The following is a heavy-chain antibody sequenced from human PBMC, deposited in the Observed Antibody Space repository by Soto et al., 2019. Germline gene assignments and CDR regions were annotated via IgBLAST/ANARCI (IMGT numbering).Heavy chain of an antibody. J-gene: IGHJ4*02. CDR3: TAETYCGGGSCPEY. D-gene: IGHD2-15*01. V-gene: IGHV3-15*01. Sequence: EVQLVESGGGLVEPGGSLSLTCAVSGAPFSGHWMSWVRQAPGKGLEWVARIKSKKDGGTIEYAAPVNGRLTISRDDARNTLYLQMNSLKTEDTAIYYCTAETYCGGGSCPEYWGQGTLVTVSA. CDR2: IKSKKDGGTI. CDR1: GAPFSGHW.